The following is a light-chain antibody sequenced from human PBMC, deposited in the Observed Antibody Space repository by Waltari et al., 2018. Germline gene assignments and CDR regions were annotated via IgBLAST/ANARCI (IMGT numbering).Light chain of an antibody. Sequence: IVMTQSPAPLSLSPGDTATLSGRASQSVSSNLAWYQQKPGQAPRLLIYGASTRATGIPARFSGSGSGREFTLTISSLQSEDFAVYYCQQYNNWPLAFGPGTKVDIK. CDR3: QQYNNWPLA. CDR1: QSVSSN. CDR2: GAS. V-gene: IGKV3-15*01. J-gene: IGKJ3*01.